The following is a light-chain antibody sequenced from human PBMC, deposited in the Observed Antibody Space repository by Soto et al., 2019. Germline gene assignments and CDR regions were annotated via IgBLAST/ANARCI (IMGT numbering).Light chain of an antibody. CDR2: DAS. J-gene: IGKJ4*01. CDR3: QQRSNWPLS. Sequence: EIVLTQSPATLSLSPGERATLSCRASQGVRSYLAWYQQKPGQAPRLLIYDASNRATGIPARFSGSGSGTDFTLTISGLEPEDFAVYYCQQRSNWPLSFGGGTKVEI. CDR1: QGVRSY. V-gene: IGKV3-11*01.